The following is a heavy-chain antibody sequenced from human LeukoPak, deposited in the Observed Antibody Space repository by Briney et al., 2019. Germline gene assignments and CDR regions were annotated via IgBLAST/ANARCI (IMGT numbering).Heavy chain of an antibody. Sequence: GGSLRLSCVASGFAFNTYWMAWVRHSPGKGLERVANIKQDGSEKKYVDSVKGRFTISRDSAKNSLYLEMNYLGAEDTAIYYCAGGSGWLIDSWGQGILVTVSS. CDR2: IKQDGSEK. D-gene: IGHD6-19*01. CDR1: GFAFNTYW. J-gene: IGHJ4*02. V-gene: IGHV3-7*01. CDR3: AGGSGWLIDS.